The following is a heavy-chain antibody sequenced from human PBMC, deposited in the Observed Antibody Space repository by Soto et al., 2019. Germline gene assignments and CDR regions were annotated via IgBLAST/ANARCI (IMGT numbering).Heavy chain of an antibody. CDR2: VYYTGST. CDR1: GGSISGSY. V-gene: IGHV4-59*01. J-gene: IGHJ4*02. D-gene: IGHD6-19*01. Sequence: LSLTCSVSGGSISGSYWSWIRQSPGKGLEWLGYVYYTGSTDYSPSLRSRVSISVDTSKNEFSLRLSSVTAADTAVYFCARSVAVPGAHIDYWGQGTQVTVSS. CDR3: ARSVAVPGAHIDY.